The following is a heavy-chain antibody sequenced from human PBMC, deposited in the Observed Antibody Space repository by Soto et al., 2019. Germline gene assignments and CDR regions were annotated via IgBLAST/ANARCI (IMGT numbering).Heavy chain of an antibody. J-gene: IGHJ3*02. CDR3: ARGKVGATKGGDFDI. CDR1: GYTFTSYG. CDR2: ISAYNGNT. V-gene: IGHV1-18*04. Sequence: ASVXVSFKASGYTFTSYGIIWVRQAPGQGLEWMGWISAYNGNTNYAQKLQGRVTMTTDTSTSTAYMELRSLRSDDTAVYYCARGKVGATKGGDFDIWGKGTMVTVS. D-gene: IGHD1-26*01.